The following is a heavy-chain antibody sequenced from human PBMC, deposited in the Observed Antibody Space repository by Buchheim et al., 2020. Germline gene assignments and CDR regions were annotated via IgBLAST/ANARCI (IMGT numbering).Heavy chain of an antibody. J-gene: IGHJ6*02. CDR2: IKSKTDGGTT. CDR3: TTDFWSGYWLGDYYYGMDV. Sequence: EVQLVESGGGLVKPGGSLRLSCAASGFTFNNAWMSWVRQAPGKGLEWVGRIKSKTDGGTTDYAAPVKGRFTISREDSKKTLYLQMNSLKTEDTAVYYCTTDFWSGYWLGDYYYGMDVWGQGTT. D-gene: IGHD3-3*01. V-gene: IGHV3-15*01. CDR1: GFTFNNAW.